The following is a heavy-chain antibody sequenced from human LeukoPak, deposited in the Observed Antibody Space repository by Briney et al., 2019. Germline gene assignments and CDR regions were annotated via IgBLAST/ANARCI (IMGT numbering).Heavy chain of an antibody. J-gene: IGHJ4*02. V-gene: IGHV6-1*01. CDR1: GDSVSTNSAA. Sequence: SQTLSLTCVISGDSVSTNSAAWNWIRQSPSRGLEWLGRTYYRSSWFNDYAPAIKGRITINPDTSRNQFSLQLKSVTPEDTAVYYCARVLSGYDWDYFDYWGQGTLVTVSS. CDR3: ARVLSGYDWDYFDY. CDR2: TYYRSSWFN. D-gene: IGHD5-12*01.